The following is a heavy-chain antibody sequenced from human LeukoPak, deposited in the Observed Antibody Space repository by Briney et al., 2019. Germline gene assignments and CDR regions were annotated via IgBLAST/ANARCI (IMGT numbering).Heavy chain of an antibody. CDR2: IDYSGST. CDR1: GGSISSGGYY. Sequence: SETLSLTCTVSGGSISSGGYYWSWIRQHPGKGLEWIGYIDYSGSTYYNPSLKSRVTISVDTSKNQFSLKLSSVTAADTAVYYCAREALQDCGGDCYPTLFDYWGQGTLVTVSS. D-gene: IGHD2-21*02. V-gene: IGHV4-31*03. CDR3: AREALQDCGGDCYPTLFDY. J-gene: IGHJ4*02.